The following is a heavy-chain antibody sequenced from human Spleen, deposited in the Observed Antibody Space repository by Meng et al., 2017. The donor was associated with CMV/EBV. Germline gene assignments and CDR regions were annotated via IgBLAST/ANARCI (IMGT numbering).Heavy chain of an antibody. CDR3: ARDCGTGDSAFDI. Sequence: GESLKISCAASGFTFSDYYMSWIRQAPGKGLEWVSYIGSSGTTVYFADSVKGRFSISRDNAKNSLSLQMNSLRAEDTAVYYCARDCGTGDSAFDIWGQGTMVTVSS. CDR1: GFTFSDYY. D-gene: IGHD3-10*01. CDR2: IGSSGTTV. J-gene: IGHJ3*02. V-gene: IGHV3-11*04.